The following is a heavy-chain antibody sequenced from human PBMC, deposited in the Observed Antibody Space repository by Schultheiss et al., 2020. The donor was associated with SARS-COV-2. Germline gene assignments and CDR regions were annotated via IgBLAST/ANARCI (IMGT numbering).Heavy chain of an antibody. V-gene: IGHV3-48*01. D-gene: IGHD3-16*01. Sequence: GGSLRLSCAASGFTFSSYWTSWVRQAPGKGLEWGSYISSSSSTIYYAESVKGRFTISRDNAKDSLYLQMNSLRAEDTAVYYCSSDRNGGDYVWGRFDAFDIWGQGTTVTVSS. CDR3: SSDRNGGDYVWGRFDAFDI. CDR2: ISSSSSTI. J-gene: IGHJ3*02. CDR1: GFTFSSYW.